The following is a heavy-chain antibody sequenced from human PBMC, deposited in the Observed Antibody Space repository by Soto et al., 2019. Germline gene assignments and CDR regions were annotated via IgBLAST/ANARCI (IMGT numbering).Heavy chain of an antibody. D-gene: IGHD3-22*01. Sequence: PGGSLRLSCAASGFTFSRYWMSWVRPAPGKGLEWVANIKEDGSEKYYVDSVKGRFSISRDNAKNSLSLQMNSLRAEDTAVYYCARDLTYYYDAVGYYPLLYWGQGALVTVSS. CDR2: IKEDGSEK. J-gene: IGHJ4*02. CDR3: ARDLTYYYDAVGYYPLLY. CDR1: GFTFSRYW. V-gene: IGHV3-7*03.